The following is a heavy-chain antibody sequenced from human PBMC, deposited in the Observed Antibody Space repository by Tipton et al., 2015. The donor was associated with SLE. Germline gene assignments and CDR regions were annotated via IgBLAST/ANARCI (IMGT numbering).Heavy chain of an antibody. CDR3: ARDEVDSTLVRGFAI. CDR2: IHYSGST. D-gene: IGHD5-18*01. J-gene: IGHJ3*02. Sequence: TLSLTCTVSGGSINSGGFYWSWIRQRPGKGLEWIGYIHYSGSTLYSPSLKSRVSISIDASKNQFSLMLSSVTAADTAMYYCARDEVDSTLVRGFAIWGQGTMVNVSS. V-gene: IGHV4-31*03. CDR1: GGSINSGGFY.